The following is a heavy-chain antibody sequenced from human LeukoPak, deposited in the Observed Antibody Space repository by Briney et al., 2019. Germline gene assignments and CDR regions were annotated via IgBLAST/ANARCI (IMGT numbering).Heavy chain of an antibody. V-gene: IGHV3-73*01. CDR1: GFTFSCPA. D-gene: IGHD5-18*01. J-gene: IGHJ6*02. Sequence: GGSLKLSCAASGFTFSCPAMHWVRQASGKGLEWVGRIRSKANSYATAYAASVKGRFTISRDDSKNTAYLQMNSLKTEDTAVYYCSCWDTANTNYGMDVWGQGTSVTVSS. CDR3: SCWDTANTNYGMDV. CDR2: IRSKANSYAT.